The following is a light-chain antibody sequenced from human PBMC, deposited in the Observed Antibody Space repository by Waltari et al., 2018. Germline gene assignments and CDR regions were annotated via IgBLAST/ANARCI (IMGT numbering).Light chain of an antibody. J-gene: IGKJ2*01. CDR1: QAIGND. Sequence: DIQLTQSPSSLSASVGDTVTTTCHASQAIGNDVNWYPQKPGKPPNLLLNAASNLEGEVPSRVSGRGSGTQCSFTISSLQPGDFATYYCQQYLSLPYTGGQGTILDI. V-gene: IGKV1-33*01. CDR3: QQYLSLPYT. CDR2: AAS.